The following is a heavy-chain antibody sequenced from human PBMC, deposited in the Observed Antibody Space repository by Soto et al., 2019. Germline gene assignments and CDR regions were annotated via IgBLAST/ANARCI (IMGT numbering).Heavy chain of an antibody. D-gene: IGHD5-12*01. CDR2: IYYSGST. J-gene: IGHJ4*02. V-gene: IGHV4-39*01. CDR1: GGSISSSSYY. CDR3: ASPSRRDGYNARY. Sequence: SETLSLTCTVSGGSISSSSYYWGWIRQPPGKGLEWIGSIYYSGSTYYNPSLKSRVTISVDTSKNQFSLKLSSVTAADTAVYYCASPSRRDGYNARYWGQGTLVTVSS.